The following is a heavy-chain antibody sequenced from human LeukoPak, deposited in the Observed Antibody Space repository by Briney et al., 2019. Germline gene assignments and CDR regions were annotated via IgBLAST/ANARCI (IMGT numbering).Heavy chain of an antibody. D-gene: IGHD2-2*01. CDR3: AREGVVPAAPSDY. CDR2: INPNSGGT. V-gene: IGHV1-2*02. J-gene: IGHJ4*02. Sequence: ASVKVSCKASGYTFTCYYMHWVRQAPGQGLEWMGWINPNSGGTNYAQKFQGRVTMTRDTSISTAYMELSRLRSDDTAVYYCAREGVVPAAPSDYWGQGTLVTVSS. CDR1: GYTFTCYY.